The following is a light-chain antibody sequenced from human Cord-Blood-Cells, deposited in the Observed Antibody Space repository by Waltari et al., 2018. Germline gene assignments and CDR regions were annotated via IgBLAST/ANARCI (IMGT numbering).Light chain of an antibody. CDR3: AAWDDSLSGYV. Sequence: QSVLTQPPSASGTPGQRVPISCSRSSSTIGSNYVYWYQQLPGTAPKLLIYRNNQRPSGVPDRFSGSKSGTSASLAISGLRSEDEADYYCAAWDDSLSGYVFGTGTKVTVL. J-gene: IGLJ1*01. V-gene: IGLV1-47*01. CDR1: SSTIGSNY. CDR2: RNN.